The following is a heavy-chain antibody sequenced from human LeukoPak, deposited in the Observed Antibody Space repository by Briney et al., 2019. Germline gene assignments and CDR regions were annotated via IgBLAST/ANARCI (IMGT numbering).Heavy chain of an antibody. CDR1: GSSFTAFL. Sequence: GEPLQISCKRSGSSFTAFLSGWLRKMPGKGLEMMRILFTDDFNIKLSPFFQGKVILYIEKSISTAYLQLSSLQASDTAMYYCARHGLEGCHGGNCYKAFRYYGMDVWGQGTTVTVSS. CDR2: LFTDDFNI. CDR3: ARHGLEGCHGGNCYKAFRYYGMDV. J-gene: IGHJ6*02. V-gene: IGHV5-51*01. D-gene: IGHD2-15*01.